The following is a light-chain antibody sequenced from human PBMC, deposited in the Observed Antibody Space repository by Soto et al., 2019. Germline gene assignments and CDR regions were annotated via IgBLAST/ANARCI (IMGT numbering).Light chain of an antibody. V-gene: IGLV2-14*01. J-gene: IGLJ1*01. Sequence: QSVLTQPASVSGSPGQSIAISCTGTRSDVGAYNYVSWYQQHPGKAPKLMISEVTNRPSGVSDRFSGSKSGNTASLTISWLHAEDEADYYCSSFTSRFTFVFGTGTKLTVL. CDR3: SSFTSRFTFV. CDR1: RSDVGAYNY. CDR2: EVT.